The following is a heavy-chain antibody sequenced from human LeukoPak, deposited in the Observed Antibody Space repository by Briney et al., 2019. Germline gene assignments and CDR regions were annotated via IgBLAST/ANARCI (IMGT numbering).Heavy chain of an antibody. CDR2: IYTSGST. Sequence: SQTLSLTCTVSGDSISSGSYYWSWIRQPAGKGLEWIGRIYTSGSTNYHPSLKSRVTISVDTSKNQFSLKLSSVTAADTAVYYCARVIRKRWLQWNGPQYYFDYWGQGTLVTVSS. J-gene: IGHJ4*02. CDR1: GDSISSGSYY. CDR3: ARVIRKRWLQWNGPQYYFDY. V-gene: IGHV4-61*02. D-gene: IGHD5-24*01.